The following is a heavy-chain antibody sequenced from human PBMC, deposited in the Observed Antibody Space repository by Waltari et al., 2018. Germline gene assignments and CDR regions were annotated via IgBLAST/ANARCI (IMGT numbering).Heavy chain of an antibody. J-gene: IGHJ4*02. Sequence: QVHLVESGGGVAQPGRSLKLSCSASGFAFSTLSLHWIRQSPGKGLEWVAVISDDGGDKYYRDSVKGRFTISRDNSKNTLYLQMNSLKIDDTAIYYCAKDVSFFYGSGRFDHWGQGTLVTVS. CDR3: AKDVSFFYGSGRFDH. D-gene: IGHD3-10*01. CDR1: GFAFSTLS. V-gene: IGHV3-30*18. CDR2: ISDDGGDK.